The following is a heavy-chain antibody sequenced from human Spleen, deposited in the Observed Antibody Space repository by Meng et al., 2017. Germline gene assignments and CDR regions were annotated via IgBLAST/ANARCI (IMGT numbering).Heavy chain of an antibody. J-gene: IGHJ4*02. CDR3: ARGFAPVAPGAFDY. CDR1: GDSVSRNRAA. Sequence: QVQLQQSGPGLVKPSQTLSLTCAISGDSVSRNRAAWNWIRQSPSRGLEWLGRTYYGSKWSHDYAVSVKSRITINADTSKNQFSLQLNSVTPGDTAVYYCARGFAPVAPGAFDYWGQGALVTVSS. V-gene: IGHV6-1*01. D-gene: IGHD2-2*01. CDR2: TYYGSKWSH.